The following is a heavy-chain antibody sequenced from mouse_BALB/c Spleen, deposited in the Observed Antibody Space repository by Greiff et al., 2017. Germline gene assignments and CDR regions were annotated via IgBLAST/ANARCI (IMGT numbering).Heavy chain of an antibody. D-gene: IGHD1-1*01. Sequence: EVQLQQSGAELVKSGASVKLSCTASGFNIKDTYMHWVKQRPEQGLEWIGRIDPANGNTKYDPKFQGKATITADTSSNTAYLQLSSLTSEDTAVYYCARGKITTFHAMDYWGQGTSVTVSS. CDR3: ARGKITTFHAMDY. CDR1: GFNIKDTY. V-gene: IGHV14-3*02. CDR2: IDPANGNT. J-gene: IGHJ4*01.